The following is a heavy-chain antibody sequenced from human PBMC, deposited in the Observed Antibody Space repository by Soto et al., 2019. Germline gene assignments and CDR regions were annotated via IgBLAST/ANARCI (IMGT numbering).Heavy chain of an antibody. CDR3: ARDKAARPTNWFDP. J-gene: IGHJ5*02. D-gene: IGHD6-6*01. V-gene: IGHV1-18*01. CDR1: GYTFTSYG. Sequence: ASVKVFCKASGYTFTSYGISWVRQAPGQGLEWMGWLSAYTGNTNSAENLQGRVTMTTDTSTSTAYMELRSLRSDDRAVYYCARDKAARPTNWFDPWGQGTLVTVSS. CDR2: LSAYTGNT.